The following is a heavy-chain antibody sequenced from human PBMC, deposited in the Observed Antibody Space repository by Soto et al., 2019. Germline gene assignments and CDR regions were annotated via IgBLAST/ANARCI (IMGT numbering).Heavy chain of an antibody. D-gene: IGHD1-1*01. J-gene: IGHJ6*02. CDR2: ISSSSSTI. CDR1: GFTFSSYS. Sequence: EVQLVESGGGLVQPGGSLRLSCAASGFTFSSYSMNWVRQAPGKGLEWVSYISSSSSTIYYADSVKGRFTISRDNAKNSRYLQMNSLRDEDTAVYYCARGTPPLQNGMDVWGQGTTVTVSS. V-gene: IGHV3-48*02. CDR3: ARGTPPLQNGMDV.